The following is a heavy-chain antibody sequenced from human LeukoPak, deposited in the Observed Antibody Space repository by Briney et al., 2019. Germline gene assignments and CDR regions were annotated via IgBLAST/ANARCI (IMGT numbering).Heavy chain of an antibody. D-gene: IGHD5-18*01. V-gene: IGHV3-11*01. CDR3: ARGYIQHGFDY. J-gene: IGHJ4*02. CDR1: GGSISSYY. Sequence: LSLTCTVSGGSISSYYWSWIRQAPGKGLEWVSYISTSGSIRYYADSVKGRFTISRDNAKNSLYLQMNSLRAEDTAVYYCARGYIQHGFDYWGQGTLVTVSS. CDR2: ISTSGSIR.